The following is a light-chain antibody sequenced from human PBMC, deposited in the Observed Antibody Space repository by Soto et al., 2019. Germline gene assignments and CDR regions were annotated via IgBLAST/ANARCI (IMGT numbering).Light chain of an antibody. V-gene: IGKV1-5*01. CDR2: DAS. CDR3: QQYNSWT. CDR1: QSVSGW. Sequence: DIQMTQSPSTLSASLGDTVTVTCRASQSVSGWLAWYQQKPGKAPKLLIYDASNLESGVPSRFTGSGSGTEFTLTISSLQPDDFATYYCQQYNSWTFGQGTKVDI. J-gene: IGKJ1*01.